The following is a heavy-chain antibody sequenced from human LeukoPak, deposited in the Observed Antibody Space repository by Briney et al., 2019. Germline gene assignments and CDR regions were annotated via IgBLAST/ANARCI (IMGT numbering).Heavy chain of an antibody. J-gene: IGHJ6*03. V-gene: IGHV4-38-2*02. Sequence: SETLSLTCTVSGYSISSGYYWGWIRQPPGKGLEWIGSIYHSGSTYYNPSLKSRVTISVDTSKNQFSLKLSSVTAADTAVYYCARVRYGDYYYYYYMDVWGKGTTVTVSS. CDR3: ARVRYGDYYYYYYMDV. D-gene: IGHD4-17*01. CDR1: GYSISSGYY. CDR2: IYHSGST.